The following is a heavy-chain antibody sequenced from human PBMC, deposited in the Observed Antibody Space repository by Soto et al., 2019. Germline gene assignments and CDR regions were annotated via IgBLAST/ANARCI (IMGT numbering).Heavy chain of an antibody. V-gene: IGHV1-69*08. Sequence: QVLLVQSGAEVKNTGSSVKVSCKTSGDTFSTYSFSWVRQAPGQGLEWMGRIIPMFDITNYAQKFQGRVTITADKSTSTVYLERSRLSFEDTAVYYCTRDRAVTNASMVMSYWGQGTPVTVSS. CDR1: GDTFSTYS. J-gene: IGHJ4*02. CDR2: IIPMFDIT. D-gene: IGHD3-22*01. CDR3: TRDRAVTNASMVMSY.